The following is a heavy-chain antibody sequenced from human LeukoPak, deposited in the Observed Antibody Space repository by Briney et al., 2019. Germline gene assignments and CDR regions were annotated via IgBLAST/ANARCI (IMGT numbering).Heavy chain of an antibody. Sequence: SVKVSFKASGGTFSSYAISWVRQAPGQGLEWMGGIIPIFGTANYAQKFQGRVTITADESTSTAYMELSSLRSEDTAVYYCARDWGYCSSTSCYRWFDPWGQGTLVTVSS. J-gene: IGHJ5*02. CDR1: GGTFSSYA. CDR3: ARDWGYCSSTSCYRWFDP. D-gene: IGHD2-2*01. CDR2: IIPIFGTA. V-gene: IGHV1-69*13.